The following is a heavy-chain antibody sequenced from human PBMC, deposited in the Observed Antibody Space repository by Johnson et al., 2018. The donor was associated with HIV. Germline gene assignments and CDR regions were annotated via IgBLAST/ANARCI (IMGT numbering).Heavy chain of an antibody. Sequence: QVQLVESGGGVVQPGGSLGLSCAASGFTFSTYGMHWVRQAPGKGLEWVAVISYDGSNKYYADSVKGRFTISRDNSKNTLYLQMNSLSAEDTAVYYCARAHPRADDAFDIWGRGTMVIVSS. V-gene: IGHV3-30*03. J-gene: IGHJ3*02. CDR2: ISYDGSNK. CDR3: ARAHPRADDAFDI. CDR1: GFTFSTYG.